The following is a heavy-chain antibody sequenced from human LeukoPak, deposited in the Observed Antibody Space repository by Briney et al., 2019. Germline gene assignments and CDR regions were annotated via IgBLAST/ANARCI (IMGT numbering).Heavy chain of an antibody. CDR2: TYYASRWNN. CDR3: ARGFFASGWAS. V-gene: IGHV6-1*01. CDR1: GDSVTNKNAA. Sequence: SQTLSLTCAISGDSVTNKNAAWNWLRQSPSRGLESLGRTYYASRWNNEYAESVKSRITISPDTSKNQFSLQINSVTPEDTAVYYCARGFFASGWASWGQGTLVTVSS. J-gene: IGHJ5*02. D-gene: IGHD6-19*01.